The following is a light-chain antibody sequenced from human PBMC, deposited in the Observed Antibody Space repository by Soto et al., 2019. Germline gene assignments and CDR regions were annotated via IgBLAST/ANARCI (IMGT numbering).Light chain of an antibody. Sequence: SYELTQPPSVSVAPGKTARITCGGKNIGSKSVHWYQQKPGQAPVLVIYYDSDRPSGIPERFSGSNSGNTATLTISRVEAGDEADYYCQVWDSSSDHPVVFGGRTKLTVL. CDR3: QVWDSSSDHPVV. CDR2: YDS. J-gene: IGLJ2*01. V-gene: IGLV3-21*04. CDR1: NIGSKS.